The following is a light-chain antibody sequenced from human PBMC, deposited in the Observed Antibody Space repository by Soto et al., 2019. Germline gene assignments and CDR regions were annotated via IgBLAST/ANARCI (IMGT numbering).Light chain of an antibody. CDR1: RDVGTD. Sequence: TPFPSSLSASVGEKIISTCRARRDVGTDLSWYQHKPGQAPKLQIYPASNLYHGVPSRFRASGSGPDFTLTISRLEPEDFAVYYCQQYGSSGTFGQ. J-gene: IGKJ1*01. V-gene: IGKV1-17*01. CDR2: PAS. CDR3: QQYGSSGT.